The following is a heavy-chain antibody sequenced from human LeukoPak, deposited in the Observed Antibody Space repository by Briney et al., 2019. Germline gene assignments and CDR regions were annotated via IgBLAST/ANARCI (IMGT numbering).Heavy chain of an antibody. V-gene: IGHV1-18*01. CDR1: GYTFISYG. Sequence: ASVKVSCKASGYTFISYGISWVRQAPGQGLEWMGWISAYNGNTNYAQKFQGRVTMTTDTSTNTAYMELRSLTSDDTAVYYCAREPHRALAVTPIAYWGQGTLVTVSS. CDR3: AREPHRALAVTPIAY. J-gene: IGHJ4*02. CDR2: ISAYNGNT. D-gene: IGHD6-19*01.